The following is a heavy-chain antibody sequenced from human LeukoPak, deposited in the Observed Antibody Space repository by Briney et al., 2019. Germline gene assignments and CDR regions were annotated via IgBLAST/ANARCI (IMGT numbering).Heavy chain of an antibody. J-gene: IGHJ5*02. D-gene: IGHD2-15*01. V-gene: IGHV1-8*01. CDR2: MNPNSGNT. CDR1: GYTFTSYD. Sequence: ASVKVSCKASGYTFTSYDINWVRQATGQGLEWMGWMNPNSGNTGYAQKFQGRVTMTKNTSITTAYMELSSLRSEDTAVYYCAREGGYCNTSSCGGFAAWGQGTLVTVSS. CDR3: AREGGYCNTSSCGGFAA.